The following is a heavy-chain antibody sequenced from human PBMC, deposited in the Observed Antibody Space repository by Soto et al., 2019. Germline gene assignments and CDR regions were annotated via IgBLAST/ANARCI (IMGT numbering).Heavy chain of an antibody. J-gene: IGHJ6*03. CDR1: GFTFSSYA. Sequence: GGSLRLSCAASGFTFSSYAMSWFRQAPGKGLEWVSAISGSGGSTYYADSVKGRFTISRDNSKNTLYLQMNSLRAEDTAVYYCAKDSTPLTSRAPGAWYYYMDVWGKGTTVTVSS. CDR2: ISGSGGST. CDR3: AKDSTPLTSRAPGAWYYYMDV. V-gene: IGHV3-23*01. D-gene: IGHD2-15*01.